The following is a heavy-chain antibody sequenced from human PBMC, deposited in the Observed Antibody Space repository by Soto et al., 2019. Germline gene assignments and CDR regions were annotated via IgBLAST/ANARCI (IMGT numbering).Heavy chain of an antibody. CDR3: TTTYYYDSSGYLEDWNFDY. CDR1: GFTFSNAW. Sequence: EVQLVESGGGLVKPVGSLRLSCAASGFTFSNAWMNWVRQAPGKGLEWVGRIKSKTDGGTTDYAAPVKGRFTISRDDSKNTLYLQMNSLKTEDTAVYYCTTTYYYDSSGYLEDWNFDYWGQGTLVTVSS. J-gene: IGHJ4*02. CDR2: IKSKTDGGTT. V-gene: IGHV3-15*07. D-gene: IGHD3-22*01.